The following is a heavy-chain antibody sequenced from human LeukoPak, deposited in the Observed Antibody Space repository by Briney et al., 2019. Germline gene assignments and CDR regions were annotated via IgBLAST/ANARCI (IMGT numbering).Heavy chain of an antibody. Sequence: ASVKVSCKASGYTFTGYYMHWVRQAPGQGLGWMGWINPNSGGTNYAQKFQGRVTMTRDTSISTAYMELSRLRSDDTAVYYCARDHSSRPNWFDPWGQGTLVTVSS. D-gene: IGHD6-13*01. V-gene: IGHV1-2*02. CDR2: INPNSGGT. CDR3: ARDHSSRPNWFDP. CDR1: GYTFTGYY. J-gene: IGHJ5*02.